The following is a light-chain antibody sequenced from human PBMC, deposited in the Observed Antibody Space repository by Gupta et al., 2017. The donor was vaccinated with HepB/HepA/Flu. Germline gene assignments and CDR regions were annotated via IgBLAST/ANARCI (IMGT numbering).Light chain of an antibody. CDR2: NDS. J-gene: IGLJ2*01. Sequence: SSVLAQPPSVSVAPGTTARLTCEGNNIGRISVHWYQQKPGQAPVLVVYNDSDRPAGIPERFSGSNSGDTATLTISRVEAGDEADYYGQVWDSSGDRIFGGGTKLTVL. CDR3: QVWDSSGDRI. V-gene: IGLV3-21*03. CDR1: NIGRIS.